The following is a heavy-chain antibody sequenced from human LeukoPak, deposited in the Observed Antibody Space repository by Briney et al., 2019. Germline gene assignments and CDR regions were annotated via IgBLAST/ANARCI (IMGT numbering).Heavy chain of an antibody. CDR2: IIPIFGTA. J-gene: IGHJ4*02. D-gene: IGHD4-17*01. Sequence: GASVKVSCKASVGTFSSYAISWVRQAPGQGLEWMGRIIPIFGTANYAQKFQGRVTITTDESTSTAYMELSSLRSEDTAVYYCAIDYGDYPFDYWGQGTLVTVSS. CDR3: AIDYGDYPFDY. V-gene: IGHV1-69*05. CDR1: VGTFSSYA.